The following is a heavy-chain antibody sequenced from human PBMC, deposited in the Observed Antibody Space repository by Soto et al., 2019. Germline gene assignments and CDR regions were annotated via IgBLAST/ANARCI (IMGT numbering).Heavy chain of an antibody. CDR1: GGSISSGGYS. CDR2: IYHSGST. D-gene: IGHD2-2*01. V-gene: IGHV4-30-2*01. Sequence: SETLSLTCAVSGGSISSGGYSWSWIRQPPGKGLEWIGYIYHSGSTYYNPSLKSRVTISVDRSKNQFSLKLSSVTAADTAVYYCARDRLGYCSSTSCYPGYFDYSGPGTMVTVYS. CDR3: ARDRLGYCSSTSCYPGYFDY. J-gene: IGHJ4*02.